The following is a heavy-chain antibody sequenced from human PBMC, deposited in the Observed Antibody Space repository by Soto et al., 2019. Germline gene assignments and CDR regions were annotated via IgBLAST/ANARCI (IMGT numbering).Heavy chain of an antibody. CDR1: GRSFSGYY. CDR2: INHSGST. V-gene: IGHV4-34*01. Sequence: QVQLQQWGAGLLKPSETLSLTCAVYGRSFSGYYWSWIRQSPGKGLEWIGEINHSGSTNYNPSLKSRVTILIDAPKNQFSLKMSSVTAADTAVYYCAGSPYMDVWGKGTTVIVSS. CDR3: AGSPYMDV. J-gene: IGHJ6*03.